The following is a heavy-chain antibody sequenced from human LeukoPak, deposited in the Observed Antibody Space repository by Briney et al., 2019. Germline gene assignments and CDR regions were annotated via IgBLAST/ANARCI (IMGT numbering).Heavy chain of an antibody. Sequence: PGGSLRLSCAASGFTFDDYAMHWVRQAPGKGLEWVGRTRNKANSYTTEYAASVKGRFTISRDDSKNSLYLQMNSLKTEDTAVYYCARGDYDYVWGTFGYWGQGTLVTVSS. CDR2: TRNKANSYTT. CDR3: ARGDYDYVWGTFGY. D-gene: IGHD3-16*01. V-gene: IGHV3-72*01. J-gene: IGHJ4*02. CDR1: GFTFDDYA.